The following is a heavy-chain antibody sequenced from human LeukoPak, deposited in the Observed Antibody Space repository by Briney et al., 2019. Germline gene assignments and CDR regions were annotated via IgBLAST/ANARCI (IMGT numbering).Heavy chain of an antibody. CDR3: ARDSSLPAATLFDY. V-gene: IGHV4-34*01. D-gene: IGHD2-2*01. CDR2: INHSGST. Sequence: SETLSLTCAVYGGSFSGYYWSWIRQPPGKGLEWIGEINHSGSTNYNPSLKSRVTISVDTSKNQFSLKLSSVTAADTAVYYCARDSSLPAATLFDYWGQGTLVTVSS. CDR1: GGSFSGYY. J-gene: IGHJ4*02.